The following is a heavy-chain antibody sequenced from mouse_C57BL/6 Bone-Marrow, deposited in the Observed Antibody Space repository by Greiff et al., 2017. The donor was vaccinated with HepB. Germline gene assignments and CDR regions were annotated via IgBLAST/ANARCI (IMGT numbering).Heavy chain of an antibody. J-gene: IGHJ2*01. CDR3: ARWYYYGSSLFDY. CDR2: ISDGGSYT. Sequence: EVQLVESGGGLVKPGGSLKLSCAASGFTFSSYAMSWVRQTPEKRLEWVATISDGGSYTYYPDNVKGRFTISRDNAKNNLYLQMSHLKSEDTAMYYCARWYYYGSSLFDYWGQGTTLTVSS. D-gene: IGHD1-1*01. V-gene: IGHV5-4*01. CDR1: GFTFSSYA.